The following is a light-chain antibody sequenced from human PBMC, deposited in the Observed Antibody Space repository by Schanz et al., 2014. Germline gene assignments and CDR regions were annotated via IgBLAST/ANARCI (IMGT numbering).Light chain of an antibody. V-gene: IGLV2-8*01. CDR3: SSYAGSNNLGV. J-gene: IGLJ3*02. CDR2: EVS. Sequence: QSVLTQPPSASGSPGQSVTISCTGTSSDVGGYNYVSWYQQHPGKAPKLMIYEVSKRPSGVPDRFSGSKSGNTASLTVSGLXAEDEADYYCSSYAGSNNLGVFGGGTKLTVL. CDR1: SSDVGGYNY.